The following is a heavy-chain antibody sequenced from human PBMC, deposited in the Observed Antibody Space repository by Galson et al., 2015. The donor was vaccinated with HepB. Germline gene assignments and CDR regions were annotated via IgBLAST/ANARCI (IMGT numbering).Heavy chain of an antibody. D-gene: IGHD6-13*01. J-gene: IGHJ4*02. CDR3: ASPGPTSGSWDFDY. CDR1: GDSVSRNSAA. CDR2: TYYRSKWYN. Sequence: CAISGDSVSRNSAAWNWIRQSPSRGLEWLGRTYYRSKWYNDYAVSVKSRITINPDTSKNQFSLQLNSVTPEDTAVYYCASPGPTSGSWDFDYWGQGTLVTVSS. V-gene: IGHV6-1*01.